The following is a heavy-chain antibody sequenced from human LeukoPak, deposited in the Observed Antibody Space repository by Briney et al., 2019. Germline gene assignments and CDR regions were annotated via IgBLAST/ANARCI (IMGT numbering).Heavy chain of an antibody. V-gene: IGHV4-39*01. CDR1: GGSISSSSYY. J-gene: IGHJ4*02. Sequence: PSETLSLTSTVSGGSISSSSYYWGWIRQPPGKGLEWIGSIYYSGSTYYNPSLKSRVTISVDTSKNQFSLKLSSVTAADTAVYYCARLPQTMVPVYYFDYWGQGTLVTVSS. CDR2: IYYSGST. D-gene: IGHD3-10*01. CDR3: ARLPQTMVPVYYFDY.